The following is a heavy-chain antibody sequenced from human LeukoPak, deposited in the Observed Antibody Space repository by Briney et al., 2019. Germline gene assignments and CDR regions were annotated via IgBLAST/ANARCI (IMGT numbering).Heavy chain of an antibody. CDR2: IYHSGST. CDR1: GYSISSGYY. Sequence: SETLSLTCAVSGYSISSGYYWGWIRHPPGKGLEWIGSIYHSGSTYYNPSLKSRVTISVDTSKNQFSLKLSSVTAADTAVYYCARDRPPNLLLWFGESSNWFDPWGQGTLVTVSS. CDR3: ARDRPPNLLLWFGESSNWFDP. D-gene: IGHD3-10*01. J-gene: IGHJ5*02. V-gene: IGHV4-38-2*02.